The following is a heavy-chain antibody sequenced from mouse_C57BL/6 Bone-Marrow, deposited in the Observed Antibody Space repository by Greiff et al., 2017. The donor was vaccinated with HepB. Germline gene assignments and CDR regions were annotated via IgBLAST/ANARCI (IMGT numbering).Heavy chain of an antibody. CDR3: ARCPYGSSYRWYFDV. Sequence: QVHVKQSGPELVKPGASVKISCKASGYAFSSSWMNWVKQRPGKGLEWIGRIYPGDGDTNYNGKFKGKATLTADKSSSTAYMQLSSLTSEDSAVYFCARCPYGSSYRWYFDVWGTGTTVTVAS. CDR2: IYPGDGDT. V-gene: IGHV1-82*01. J-gene: IGHJ1*03. CDR1: GYAFSSSW. D-gene: IGHD1-1*01.